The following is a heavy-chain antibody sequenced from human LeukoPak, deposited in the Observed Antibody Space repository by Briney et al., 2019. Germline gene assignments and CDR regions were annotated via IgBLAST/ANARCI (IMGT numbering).Heavy chain of an antibody. D-gene: IGHD2-2*01. Sequence: ASVKVSCKASGYTFTGYYMHWVRQAPGQGLEWMGWINPNSGGTEYAQKFRGRVTMTRDTSISTAYMELSRLRSDDTAVYYCARDHCSSASCYEYHYYGMDVWGQGTTVTVSS. CDR2: INPNSGGT. V-gene: IGHV1-2*02. CDR3: ARDHCSSASCYEYHYYGMDV. CDR1: GYTFTGYY. J-gene: IGHJ6*02.